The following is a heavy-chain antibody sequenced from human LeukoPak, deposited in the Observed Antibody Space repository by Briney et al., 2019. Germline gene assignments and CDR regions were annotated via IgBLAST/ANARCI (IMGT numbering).Heavy chain of an antibody. Sequence: GRSLGLSCAASGFTFSSYGMHWVRQAPGKGLEWVAVISYDGSNKYYADSVKGRFTISRDNSKNTLYLQMNSLRAEDTAVYYCAKDVVSPEYSSGWPDYWGQGTLVTVSS. V-gene: IGHV3-30*18. J-gene: IGHJ4*02. CDR2: ISYDGSNK. CDR3: AKDVVSPEYSSGWPDY. CDR1: GFTFSSYG. D-gene: IGHD6-19*01.